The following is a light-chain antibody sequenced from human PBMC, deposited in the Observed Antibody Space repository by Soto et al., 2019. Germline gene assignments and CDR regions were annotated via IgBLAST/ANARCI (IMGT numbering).Light chain of an antibody. CDR3: QQYNNLPLT. V-gene: IGKV3-15*01. CDR2: TAS. CDR1: LSVSSN. J-gene: IGKJ4*01. Sequence: EIVMTQSPATLSVSPGERVTLSCRASLSVSSNLAWYQQKPGQAPRLLIYTASTRATGIPARFSGSGTGTEFTLTISSLQSEDFAVYYCQQYNNLPLTFGGGTKVEIK.